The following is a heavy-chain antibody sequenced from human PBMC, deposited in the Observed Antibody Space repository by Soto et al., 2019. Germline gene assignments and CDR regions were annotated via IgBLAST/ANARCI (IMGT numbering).Heavy chain of an antibody. CDR1: GFTFSTYA. D-gene: IGHD3-10*01. V-gene: IGHV3-64D*06. Sequence: RLSCSASGFTFSTYAMHWVRQAPGKGLEYASAISNNGGSTYYADSVKGRFTISRDNSKNTLYLQMSSLRTADTAIYYCVKGGITMVPGVLFDYWGQGTPVTVSS. J-gene: IGHJ4*02. CDR2: ISNNGGST. CDR3: VKGGITMVPGVLFDY.